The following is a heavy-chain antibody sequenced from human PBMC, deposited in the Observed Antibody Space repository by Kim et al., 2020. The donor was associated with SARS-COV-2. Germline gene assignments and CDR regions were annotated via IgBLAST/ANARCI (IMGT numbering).Heavy chain of an antibody. CDR2: ISSSSSYT. D-gene: IGHD3-22*01. V-gene: IGHV3-11*03. CDR1: GFTFSDYY. Sequence: GWSLRLSCSASGFTFSDYYMSWIRQAPGKGLEWVSYISSSSSYTNYADSVRGRFTISRDNARKSLYLQMNSLRAEDTAVYYCASFVTYYYNSSGLPSLADYWGQGTLVTVSS. CDR3: ASFVTYYYNSSGLPSLADY. J-gene: IGHJ4*02.